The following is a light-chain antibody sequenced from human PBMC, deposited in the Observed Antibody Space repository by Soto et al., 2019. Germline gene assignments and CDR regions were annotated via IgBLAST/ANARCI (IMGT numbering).Light chain of an antibody. J-gene: IGLJ2*01. CDR1: SSDVGGYNY. V-gene: IGLV2-14*01. Sequence: QSALTQPASVSGSPGQSITISCTGTSSDVGGYNYVSWYQQHPGKPPKLMIYEVNNRPSGVSNRFSGSKSGNTASLTISGLQAEDEADYYCSSYTSSSTVVFGGGTKLTVL. CDR3: SSYTSSSTVV. CDR2: EVN.